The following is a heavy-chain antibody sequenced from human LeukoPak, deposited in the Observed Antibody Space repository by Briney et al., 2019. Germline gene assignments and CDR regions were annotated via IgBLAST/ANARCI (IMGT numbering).Heavy chain of an antibody. CDR1: GFTFSSYA. CDR2: ISGSGGST. D-gene: IGHD4-23*01. V-gene: IGHV3-23*01. J-gene: IGHJ5*02. Sequence: VGSLRLSCAASGFTFSSYAMSGVRQAPGKGLEWVSAISGSGGSTYYADSVKGRFTIPRDNSKNTLYLRMNSLRAEDTAVYYCAKEIRWQNLFDPWGQGPLLRVSS. CDR3: AKEIRWQNLFDP.